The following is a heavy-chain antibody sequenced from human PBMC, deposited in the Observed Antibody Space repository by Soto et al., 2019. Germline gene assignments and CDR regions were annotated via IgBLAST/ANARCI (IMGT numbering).Heavy chain of an antibody. CDR3: AKVYGYSSGHLDY. CDR2: ISGSGGST. J-gene: IGHJ4*02. CDR1: GFTFSSYA. D-gene: IGHD6-19*01. Sequence: GGSLRLSCAASGFTFSSYAMSWVRQAPGKGLEWVSAISGSGGSTYYADSVKGRFTISRYNSKNTLYLQMNSLRAEDTAVYYCAKVYGYSSGHLDYWGQGTLVTVSS. V-gene: IGHV3-23*01.